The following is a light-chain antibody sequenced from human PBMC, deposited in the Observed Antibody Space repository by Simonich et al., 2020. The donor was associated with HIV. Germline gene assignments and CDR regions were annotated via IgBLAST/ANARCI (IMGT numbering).Light chain of an antibody. Sequence: DIQMTQSPSSLSASVGDRVTITCRASQSINNYLNWYQQKPGKAPKILIYAASSLQSGVPSRFRGSGSGTDFTLTISRLQPEDFATYFCQQTYITSYTFGPGTKLEIK. CDR2: AAS. CDR3: QQTYITSYT. V-gene: IGKV1-39*01. CDR1: QSINNY. J-gene: IGKJ2*01.